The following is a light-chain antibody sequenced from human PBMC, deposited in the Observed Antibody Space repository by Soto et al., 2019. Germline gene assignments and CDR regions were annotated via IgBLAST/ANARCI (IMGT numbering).Light chain of an antibody. CDR1: SNDVGTYDF. CDR3: CSYAGSSTYV. CDR2: ETN. J-gene: IGLJ1*01. Sequence: QSALTQPASVSGSPGQSLTISCTGASNDVGTYDFVSWYQQHPGKAPKLLIYETNKRPSGVSSRFSGSKSGNTASLTISGLQAEDEADYYCCSYAGSSTYVLGTGTKVTVL. V-gene: IGLV2-23*01.